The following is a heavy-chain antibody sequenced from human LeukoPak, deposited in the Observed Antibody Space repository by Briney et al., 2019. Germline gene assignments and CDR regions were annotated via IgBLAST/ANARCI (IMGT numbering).Heavy chain of an antibody. Sequence: GGSLRLSCGASGLTVSSYGMSWVRQAPGKGLEWVSTIIGSAVNTYYADSVKGRFTISRDDSKNTVYLQMNSLRAEDTAVCSCAKYTSGTSYRGLDQWGQGTLVTVSS. J-gene: IGHJ4*02. CDR2: IIGSAVNT. D-gene: IGHD3-10*01. CDR3: AKYTSGTSYRGLDQ. V-gene: IGHV3-23*01. CDR1: GLTVSSYG.